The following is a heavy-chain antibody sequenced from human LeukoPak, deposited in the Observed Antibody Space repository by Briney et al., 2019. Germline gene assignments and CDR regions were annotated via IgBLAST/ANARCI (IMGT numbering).Heavy chain of an antibody. Sequence: GGSLRLSCEASGFIFSTSWMYWVRQAPGKGLEWVADINPDGSVFYYVDSVKGRFTISRDNAKNSLYLQMNSLRAEDTAVYYCARDLEGYTYTNDAFDIWGQGTMVSVSS. J-gene: IGHJ3*02. V-gene: IGHV3-7*05. CDR2: INPDGSVF. CDR1: GFIFSTSW. CDR3: ARDLEGYTYTNDAFDI. D-gene: IGHD5-18*01.